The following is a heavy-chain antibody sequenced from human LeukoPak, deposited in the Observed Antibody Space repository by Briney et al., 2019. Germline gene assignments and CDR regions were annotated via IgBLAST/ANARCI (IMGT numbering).Heavy chain of an antibody. CDR3: TRETLITATTYYYYYMDV. J-gene: IGHJ6*03. V-gene: IGHV3-49*04. D-gene: IGHD1-7*01. Sequence: AGGSLRLSCTASGITFGDYAMSWVRQAPGKGLEWVGFARGKAYGGTIQYAASVKGRFTISRDDSKSIAYLQMNSLKTEDTAVYYCTRETLITATTYYYYYMDVWGKGTTVTVSS. CDR2: ARGKAYGGTI. CDR1: GITFGDYA.